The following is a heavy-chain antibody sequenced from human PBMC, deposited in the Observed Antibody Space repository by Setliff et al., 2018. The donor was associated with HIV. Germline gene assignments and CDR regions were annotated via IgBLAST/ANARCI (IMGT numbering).Heavy chain of an antibody. CDR1: GGSISSSSHY. V-gene: IGHV4-39*01. CDR2: IYFSGST. D-gene: IGHD6-19*01. J-gene: IGHJ4*02. Sequence: SETLSLTCTVSGGSISSSSHYWGWIRQPPGKGLEWIGSIYFSGSTYYNPSLKSRVTISVDTSKNQFSLKLNSVTAADTAVYYCASGREAVAGALHFDYWGQGPLVTV. CDR3: ASGREAVAGALHFDY.